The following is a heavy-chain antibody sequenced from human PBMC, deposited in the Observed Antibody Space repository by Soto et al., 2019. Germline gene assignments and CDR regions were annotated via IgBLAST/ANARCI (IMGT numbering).Heavy chain of an antibody. CDR3: ARGLGPVTTWPYFDY. CDR2: IIPNFGTA. D-gene: IGHD4-17*01. CDR1: GGTFSSYA. V-gene: IGHV1-69*01. J-gene: IGHJ4*02. Sequence: QVQLVQSGAEVKKPGSSVKVSCKASGGTFSSYAITWVRQAPGQGLEWMGGIIPNFGTANYAQKFKGRVTITADESTSTAYMELSSMRSEDTAVYYCARGLGPVTTWPYFDYWGQGTLVTVSS.